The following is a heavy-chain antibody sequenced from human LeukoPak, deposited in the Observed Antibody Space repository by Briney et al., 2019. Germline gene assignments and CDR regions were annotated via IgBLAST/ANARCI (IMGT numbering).Heavy chain of an antibody. D-gene: IGHD6-6*01. J-gene: IGHJ4*02. CDR3: AKDYSSSSPLDY. CDR2: ISGDGGST. CDR1: GFTFDDYA. Sequence: PGGSLRLSCAASGFTFDDYAMHWVRQAPGKGLEWVSLISGDGGSTCYADSVKGRFTISRDNSKNSLYLQMNSLRTEDTALYYCAKDYSSSSPLDYWGQGTLVTVSS. V-gene: IGHV3-43*02.